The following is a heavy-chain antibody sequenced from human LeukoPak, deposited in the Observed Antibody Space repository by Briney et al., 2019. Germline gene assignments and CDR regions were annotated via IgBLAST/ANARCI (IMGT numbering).Heavy chain of an antibody. CDR1: GFSFSDEY. CDR2: INWNGGST. Sequence: PGGSLRLSCAASGFSFSDEYMSWIRQAPGKGLEWVSGINWNGGSTGYADSVKGRFTISRDNAKNSLYLQMNSLRAEDTALYYCARGAAGSRYDYWGQGTLVTVSS. CDR3: ARGAAGSRYDY. J-gene: IGHJ4*02. D-gene: IGHD6-13*01. V-gene: IGHV3-20*04.